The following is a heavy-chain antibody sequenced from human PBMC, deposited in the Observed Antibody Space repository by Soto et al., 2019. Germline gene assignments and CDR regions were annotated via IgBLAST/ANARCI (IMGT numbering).Heavy chain of an antibody. Sequence: QVQLVQSGAEVKKPGSSVKVSCKASGGTFSSYTISWVRQAPGQGLEWMGRIIPILGIANYAQKFQGRVTITADKSTSAAYMELSSLISEDTAVYYCAWAYGDHTGNFDYWGQGTLVTVSS. D-gene: IGHD4-17*01. V-gene: IGHV1-69*02. CDR3: AWAYGDHTGNFDY. CDR2: IIPILGIA. J-gene: IGHJ4*02. CDR1: GGTFSSYT.